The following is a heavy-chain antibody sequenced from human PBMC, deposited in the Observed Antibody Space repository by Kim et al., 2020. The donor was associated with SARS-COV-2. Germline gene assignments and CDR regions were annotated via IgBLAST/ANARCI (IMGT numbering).Heavy chain of an antibody. J-gene: IGHJ4*02. CDR3: AKDIRGGGSYYSPDFDY. Sequence: GGSLRLSCAASGFTFGDYAMHWVRQAPGKGLEWVSGISWNSGSIGYADSVKGRFTISRDNAKNSLYLQMNSLRAEDTALYYCAKDIRGGGSYYSPDFDYWGQGTLVTVSS. CDR2: ISWNSGSI. D-gene: IGHD1-26*01. V-gene: IGHV3-9*01. CDR1: GFTFGDYA.